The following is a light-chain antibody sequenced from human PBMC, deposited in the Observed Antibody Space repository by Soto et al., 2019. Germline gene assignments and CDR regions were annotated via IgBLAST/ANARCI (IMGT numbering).Light chain of an antibody. CDR3: QHYDDSLTRT. V-gene: IGKV3-20*01. J-gene: IGKJ1*01. CDR1: QTVGSSY. Sequence: PGERATLSCRASQTVGSSYIAWYQQRPGQAPRLLIYGASSRATGIPDRFSGSGSGTDFTLTISRLEPEDFAVYYCQHYDDSLTRTFGQGTKVEIK. CDR2: GAS.